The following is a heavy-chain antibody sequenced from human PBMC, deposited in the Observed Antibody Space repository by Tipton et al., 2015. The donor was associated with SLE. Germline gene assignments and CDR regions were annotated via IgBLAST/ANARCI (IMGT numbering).Heavy chain of an antibody. D-gene: IGHD1-1*01. CDR1: GFTFNNAW. Sequence: SLRLSCAASGFTFNNAWMTWVRQAPGKGLEWVANIKEDGSNKYYVDSVRGRFTISRDNAKNSLHLQMNSLTVEDTAVYYCARYGRELDYWGQGILVTVSS. J-gene: IGHJ4*02. CDR2: IKEDGSNK. V-gene: IGHV3-7*01. CDR3: ARYGRELDY.